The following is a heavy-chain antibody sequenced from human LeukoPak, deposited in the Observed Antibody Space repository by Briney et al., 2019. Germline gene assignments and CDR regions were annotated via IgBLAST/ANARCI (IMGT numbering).Heavy chain of an antibody. CDR3: ARVGVAGTSQDDY. CDR1: GYTFTGYY. CDR2: INPNSGGT. D-gene: IGHD6-19*01. V-gene: IGHV1-2*06. Sequence: ASVKVSCKASGYTFTGYYMHWVRQAPGQGLEWMGRINPNSGGTNYAQKFQGRVTMTRDTSISTAYMELSSLRSEDTAVYYCARVGVAGTSQDDYWGQGTLVTVSS. J-gene: IGHJ4*02.